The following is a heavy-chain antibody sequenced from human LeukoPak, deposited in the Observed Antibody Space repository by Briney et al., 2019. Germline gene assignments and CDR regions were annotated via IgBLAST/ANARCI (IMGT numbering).Heavy chain of an antibody. CDR2: IYSGGST. Sequence: GGSLRLSCAASGFTVSSNYMSWVRQAPGKGLEWVSVIYSGGSTYYADSVKGRFTISRDNSKNTLYLQMNSLRAEDTAVYYCAKVLGRWELPDYYYYMDVWGKGTTVTISS. J-gene: IGHJ6*03. D-gene: IGHD1-26*01. CDR3: AKVLGRWELPDYYYYMDV. CDR1: GFTVSSNY. V-gene: IGHV3-66*02.